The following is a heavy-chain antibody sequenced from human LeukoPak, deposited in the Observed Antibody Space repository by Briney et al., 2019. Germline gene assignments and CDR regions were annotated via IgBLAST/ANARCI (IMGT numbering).Heavy chain of an antibody. D-gene: IGHD6-19*01. J-gene: IGHJ4*02. CDR1: GYRFTSYW. V-gene: IGHV5-51*01. Sequence: GESLKISCKGSGYRFTSYWIGWVRQMPGKGLEWMGIIYPGDSDTRYSPSFQGQVTISADKSISTAYLQWSSLKASDTATYYCARQVAGTSGGNSFDYWGQGTLVTVSS. CDR3: ARQVAGTSGGNSFDY. CDR2: IYPGDSDT.